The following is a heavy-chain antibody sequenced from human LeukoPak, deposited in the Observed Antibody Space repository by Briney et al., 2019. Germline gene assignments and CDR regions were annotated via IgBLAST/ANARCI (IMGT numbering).Heavy chain of an antibody. J-gene: IGHJ6*02. CDR2: INHSGST. D-gene: IGHD3-10*01. CDR3: PRVSGFYYYGSGTANYYYYVMDV. CDR1: GGSFSGYY. Sequence: PSETLSLTCAVYGGSFSGYYWSWIRQPPGKGLEWIGEINHSGSTNYNPSLKSRVTISVDTSKNQFSLKLSSVTAADTPVYYCPRVSGFYYYGSGTANYYYYVMDVWGQGTTVTVSS. V-gene: IGHV4-34*01.